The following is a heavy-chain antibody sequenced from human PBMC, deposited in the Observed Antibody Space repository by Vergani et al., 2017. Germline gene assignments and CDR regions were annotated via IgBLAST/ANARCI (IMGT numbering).Heavy chain of an antibody. CDR1: GYSFTNYW. Sequence: EVQLVQSGAEVKKPGESLKISCQISGYSFTNYWIGWVRQMPGKGLEWMGIIHPADSDTRYSPSFQGQVTISVDKSISTAYLQRSSLRASDSAMYFCARTGNPYYYYGIDVWGQGTTVTVSS. J-gene: IGHJ6*02. CDR2: IHPADSDT. V-gene: IGHV5-51*01. CDR3: ARTGNPYYYYGIDV.